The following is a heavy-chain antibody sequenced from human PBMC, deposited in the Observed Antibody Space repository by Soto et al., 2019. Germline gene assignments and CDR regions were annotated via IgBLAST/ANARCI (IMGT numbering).Heavy chain of an antibody. CDR3: ARDADYGGSRGGMDV. J-gene: IGHJ6*02. CDR2: IYYSGST. Sequence: QVRLEESGPGLVKPSETLYLICSVSGGSVNNANYFWNWIRHHPENGLEWIGYIYYSGSTRYNPSFKTRATLSIDTSKNQFSLRLNSVTVADTAVYFCARDADYGGSRGGMDVWGRGTTVTVSS. D-gene: IGHD4-17*01. CDR1: GGSVNNANYF. V-gene: IGHV4-31*03.